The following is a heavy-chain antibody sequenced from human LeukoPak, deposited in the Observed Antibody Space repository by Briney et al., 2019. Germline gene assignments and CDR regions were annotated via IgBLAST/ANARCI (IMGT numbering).Heavy chain of an antibody. CDR2: ISAYNGNT. V-gene: IGHV1-18*01. CDR3: ARDYSWFGELLPLDY. J-gene: IGHJ4*02. CDR1: GYTFTSYG. D-gene: IGHD3-10*01. Sequence: GASMKVSCKASGYTFTSYGISWVRQAPGQGLEWMGWISAYNGNTNYAQKLQGRVTMTTDTSTSTAYMELRSLRSDDTAVYYCARDYSWFGELLPLDYWGQGTLATVSS.